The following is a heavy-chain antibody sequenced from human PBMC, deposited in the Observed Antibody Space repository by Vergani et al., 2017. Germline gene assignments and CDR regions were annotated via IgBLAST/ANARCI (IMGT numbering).Heavy chain of an antibody. D-gene: IGHD3-10*01. CDR1: GFTFSSFG. J-gene: IGHJ6*01. V-gene: IGHV3-30*02. CDR3: ARDAYYLGSGSYPYFYYYGLDV. CDR2: VWFDGNNK. Sequence: QVHLVESGGGVVQPGGSLRLSCTASGFTFSSFGMHWVRQAPGKGLEWLGLVWFDGNNKYYADSVKGRFTISRDNSKNALYLQMDSLSPEDTAVYYCARDAYYLGSGSYPYFYYYGLDVWGQGTAVTVAS.